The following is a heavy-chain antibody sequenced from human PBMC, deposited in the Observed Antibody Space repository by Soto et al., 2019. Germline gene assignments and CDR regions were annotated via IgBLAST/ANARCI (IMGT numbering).Heavy chain of an antibody. V-gene: IGHV1-46*01. CDR1: GYTFTSYY. CDR3: ARDRKTTMVRAPHAFDI. D-gene: IGHD3-10*01. CDR2: INPSSGYT. Sequence: ASVKVSCKASGYTFTSYYMHWVRQAPGQGLEWVGIINPSSGYTVPAQKFQGRVTMTTDTSTSTAYMELRSLRSDDTAVYYCARDRKTTMVRAPHAFDIWGQGTMVTVSS. J-gene: IGHJ3*02.